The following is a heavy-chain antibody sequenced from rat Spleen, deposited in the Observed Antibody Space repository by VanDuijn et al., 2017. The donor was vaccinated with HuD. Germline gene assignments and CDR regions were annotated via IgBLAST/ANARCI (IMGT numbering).Heavy chain of an antibody. CDR2: ISVSGGST. CDR3: TREGDYSGDGFDY. CDR1: GFTFNNYW. D-gene: IGHD1-1*01. V-gene: IGHV5-31*01. J-gene: IGHJ3*01. Sequence: EVQLVESGGGLVQPGRSLKLSCVASGFTFNNYWMTWIRQAPTKGLEWVASISVSGGSTYYRDSVKGRFTLSRENSKSTLYLQMDSLRSEDTATYYCTREGDYSGDGFDYWGQGTLVTVSS.